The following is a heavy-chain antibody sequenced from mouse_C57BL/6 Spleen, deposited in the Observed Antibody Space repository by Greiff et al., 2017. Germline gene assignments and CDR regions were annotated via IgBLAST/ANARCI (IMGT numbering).Heavy chain of an antibody. V-gene: IGHV1-19*01. CDR2: INPYNGGT. J-gene: IGHJ1*03. D-gene: IGHD1-1*01. CDR3: ARGYGSSPYWYFDV. CDR1: GYTFTDYY. Sequence: EVQLQQSGPVLVKPGASVKMSCKASGYTFTDYYMNWVKQSHGKSLEWIGVINPYNGGTSYNQKFKGKATLTVDKSSSTAYMELNSLTSEDSAVYYCARGYGSSPYWYFDVWGTGTTVTVSS.